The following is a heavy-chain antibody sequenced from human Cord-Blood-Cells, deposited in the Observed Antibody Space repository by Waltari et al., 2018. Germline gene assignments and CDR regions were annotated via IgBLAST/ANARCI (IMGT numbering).Heavy chain of an antibody. V-gene: IGHV1-8*01. CDR3: ARSAAPYLDDY. CDR1: GYIFTSYD. J-gene: IGHJ4*02. D-gene: IGHD2-2*01. Sequence: QVQLVQSGAEVKKPGASVKVSCKASGYIFTSYDLNWVRQATGQGLDWMGWMNPNSGNTGYAQRFQGIVSMTRNTSISPAYMELFSLRSEDTAVYYCARSAAPYLDDYCGQGTLVTVSS. CDR2: MNPNSGNT.